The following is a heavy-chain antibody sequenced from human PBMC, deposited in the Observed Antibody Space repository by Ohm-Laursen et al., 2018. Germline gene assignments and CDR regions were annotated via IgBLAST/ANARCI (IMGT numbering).Heavy chain of an antibody. Sequence: GSLRLSCTASGFTFSSYWMSWVRQTPGKGLEWVANIKQDGSEKYYVDSVKGRFTISRDNAGNSVYLQMNSLRAEDTALYYCASIVVVTLDAFDIWGQGTMVTVSS. CDR3: ASIVVVTLDAFDI. CDR2: IKQDGSEK. CDR1: GFTFSSYW. J-gene: IGHJ3*02. D-gene: IGHD3-22*01. V-gene: IGHV3-7*01.